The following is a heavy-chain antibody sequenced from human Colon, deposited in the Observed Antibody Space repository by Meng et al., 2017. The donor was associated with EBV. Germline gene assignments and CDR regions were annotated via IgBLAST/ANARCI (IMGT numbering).Heavy chain of an antibody. V-gene: IGHV4-39*07. D-gene: IGHD3-22*01. CDR3: ARRTFYFDNSGSGYFFDS. Sequence: GAGHGHLKPSETLSLPCTVSGGSISSSSHYWDWIRQPPGKGLEWIGSVYYSGSTFYSPSLKSRVTISIDTSKNQFSLKLNSGTAADTAIYYCARRTFYFDNSGSGYFFDSWGQGTLVTVSS. J-gene: IGHJ4*02. CDR2: VYYSGST. CDR1: GGSISSSSHY.